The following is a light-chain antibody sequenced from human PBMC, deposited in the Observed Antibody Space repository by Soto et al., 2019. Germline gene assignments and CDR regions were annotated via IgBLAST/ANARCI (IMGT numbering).Light chain of an antibody. CDR2: GAS. J-gene: IGKJ1*01. Sequence: EIVLTQSPGTLSLSPGEGATLSCRASQSVSSSYLAWYKQKPGQAPRLLIYGASSRATGIPDRFSGSGSGTDFALTITRLELDDFAVYFCQQYGSTPVTFGQGTKVEIK. CDR3: QQYGSTPVT. CDR1: QSVSSSY. V-gene: IGKV3-20*01.